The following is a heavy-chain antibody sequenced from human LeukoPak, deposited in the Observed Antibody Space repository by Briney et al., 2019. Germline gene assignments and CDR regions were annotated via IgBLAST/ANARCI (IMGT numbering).Heavy chain of an antibody. D-gene: IGHD2-15*01. J-gene: IGHJ1*01. CDR1: GGSFSGYY. CDR2: INHSGST. CDR3: ARGVPYCSGGSCRVEYFQH. V-gene: IGHV4-34*01. Sequence: SETLSLTCAVYGGSFSGYYWSWIRQPPGKGLEWIGEINHSGSTNYNPSLKSRVTISVDTSKNQFSLKLSSVTAADTAVYYCARGVPYCSGGSCRVEYFQHWGQGTLVTVSS.